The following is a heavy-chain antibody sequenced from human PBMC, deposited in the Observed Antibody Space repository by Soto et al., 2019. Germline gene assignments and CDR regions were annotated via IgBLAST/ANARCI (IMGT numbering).Heavy chain of an antibody. CDR2: IKQDGSEK. J-gene: IGHJ6*03. V-gene: IGHV3-7*01. CDR3: ARERVTGTTFWDYYYMDV. D-gene: IGHD1-20*01. CDR1: GFTFSSYW. Sequence: EVQLVESGGGLVQPGRSLRLSCAASGFTFSSYWMSWVRQAPGKGLEWVANIKQDGSEKYYVDSVKGRFTISRDNAKNSLYLQMNSLRAEDTAVYYCARERVTGTTFWDYYYMDVWGKGTTVTVSS.